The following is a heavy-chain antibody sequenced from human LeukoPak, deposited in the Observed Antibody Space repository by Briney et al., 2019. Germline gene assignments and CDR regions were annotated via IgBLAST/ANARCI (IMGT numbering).Heavy chain of an antibody. D-gene: IGHD3-10*02. Sequence: GGSLRLSCAAAGFTFSSYEMNWVRQAPGKGMEWVSYISSSGSTIYYADSVKGRFTISRDNAKNSLYLQMNSLRAEDTAVYYCAELGITMIGGVWGKGTTVTISS. J-gene: IGHJ6*04. CDR2: ISSSGSTI. CDR3: AELGITMIGGV. V-gene: IGHV3-48*03. CDR1: GFTFSSYE.